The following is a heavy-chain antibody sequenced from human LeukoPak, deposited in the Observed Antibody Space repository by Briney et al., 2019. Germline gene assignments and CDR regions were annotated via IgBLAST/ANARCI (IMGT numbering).Heavy chain of an antibody. CDR3: ARAFNHYYDSSGYYYSLDY. Sequence: ASVKVSCKASGGTFSSYAISWVRQAPGQGLEWMGGIIPIFGTANYAQKFQGRVTITADKSTSTAYMELSSLRSEDTAVYYCARAFNHYYDSSGYYYSLDYWGQGTLVTVSS. CDR1: GGTFSSYA. J-gene: IGHJ4*02. V-gene: IGHV1-69*06. D-gene: IGHD3-22*01. CDR2: IIPIFGTA.